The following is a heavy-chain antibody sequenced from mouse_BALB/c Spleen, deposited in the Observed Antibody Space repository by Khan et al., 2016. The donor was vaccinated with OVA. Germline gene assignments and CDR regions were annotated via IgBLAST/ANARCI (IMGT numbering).Heavy chain of an antibody. CDR3: VRHKNYYVEDAMDY. V-gene: IGHV10-1*02. Sequence: EVQLVDTGGGLVQPKGSLTLSCAASGFTFNTYAMNWVRQAPGKGLEWVARIRSKTNNYATYYADSVKDRFTISRDDSQSMLYLQMNNLKTEDTAMYYCVRHKNYYVEDAMDYWGQGTSVTVSS. CDR2: IRSKTNNYAT. CDR1: GFTFNTYA. J-gene: IGHJ4*01. D-gene: IGHD1-1*01.